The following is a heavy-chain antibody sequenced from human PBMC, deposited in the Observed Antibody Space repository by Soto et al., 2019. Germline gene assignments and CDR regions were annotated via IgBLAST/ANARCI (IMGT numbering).Heavy chain of an antibody. D-gene: IGHD2-2*01. V-gene: IGHV4-59*01. Sequence: PSETLSLTCTVSGGSISSYYWSWIRQPPGKGLEWIGYIYYSGSTNYNPSLKSRVTISLDTSKNQFSLRLSSMTAADTAVYYCARNLGFCSTTTCYPWFDPWGPGTLVTVSS. CDR1: GGSISSYY. CDR2: IYYSGST. CDR3: ARNLGFCSTTTCYPWFDP. J-gene: IGHJ5*02.